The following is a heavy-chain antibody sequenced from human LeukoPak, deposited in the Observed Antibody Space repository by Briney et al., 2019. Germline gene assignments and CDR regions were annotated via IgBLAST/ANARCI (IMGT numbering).Heavy chain of an antibody. CDR2: INHSGST. CDR1: GGSFSGYY. Sequence: KTSETLSLTCAVYGGSFSGYYWSWIRQPPGKGLEWIGEINHSGSTNYNPSLKSRVTISVDTSKNQFSLKLSSVTAADTAVYYCARAADWFDPWGQGTLVTVSS. J-gene: IGHJ5*02. V-gene: IGHV4-34*01. CDR3: ARAADWFDP.